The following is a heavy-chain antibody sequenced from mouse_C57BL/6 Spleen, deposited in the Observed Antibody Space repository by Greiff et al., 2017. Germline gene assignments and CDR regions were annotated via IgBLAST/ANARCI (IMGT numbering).Heavy chain of an antibody. CDR2: IYPGDGDT. J-gene: IGHJ3*01. V-gene: IGHV1-82*01. CDR1: GYAFSSSW. Sequence: VQLVESGPELVKPGASVKISCKASGYAFSSSWMNWVKQRPGKGLEWIGRIYPGDGDTNYNGKFKGKATLTADKSSSTAYMQLSSLTSEDSAVYFCARSDGYPFAYWGQGTLVTVSA. D-gene: IGHD2-3*01. CDR3: ARSDGYPFAY.